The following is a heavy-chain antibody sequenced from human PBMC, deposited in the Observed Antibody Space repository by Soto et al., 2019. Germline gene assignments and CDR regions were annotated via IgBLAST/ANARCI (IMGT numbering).Heavy chain of an antibody. CDR2: IYWADDK. CDR3: VYRHVPRYGQWGLDP. Sequence: QITLKESGPTLVKPTQTLTLTCTFSGFSLSTRGVGVGWIRQPPGEALEWLALIYWADDKRYSPSLASRLTINKDTTKSQDVLKMANMDPVDKATYYCVYRHVPRYGQWGLDPWDQGTLVTVTS. CDR1: GFSLSTRGVG. V-gene: IGHV2-5*02. D-gene: IGHD3-10*01. J-gene: IGHJ5*02.